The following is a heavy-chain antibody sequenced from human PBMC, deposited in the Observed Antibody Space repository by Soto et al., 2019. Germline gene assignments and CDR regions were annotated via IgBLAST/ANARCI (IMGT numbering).Heavy chain of an antibody. D-gene: IGHD6-13*01. CDR2: IYPGDSDT. V-gene: IGHV5-51*01. CDR3: ARRRSLIXAAGSDWFDR. J-gene: IGHJ5*02. CDR1: GYSFTSYW. Sequence: RGESLKISCKGSGYSFTSYWIGWVRQMPGKGLEWMGIIYPGDSDTRYSPSFQGQVTISADKSISTAYLQWSSLKASDTAMYYCARRRSLIXAAGSDWFDRWGQGTLVTV.